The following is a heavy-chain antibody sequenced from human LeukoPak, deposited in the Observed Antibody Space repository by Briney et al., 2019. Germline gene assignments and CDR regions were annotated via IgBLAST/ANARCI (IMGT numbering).Heavy chain of an antibody. J-gene: IGHJ6*04. D-gene: IGHD6-6*01. Sequence: TGGSLRLSCAASGFTFSSYAMSWVRQAPGKGLEWVSVIYSGGSTYYADSVKGRFTISRDNSKNTLYLQMNSLRAEDTAVYYCARSLGPYSSSSSMDVWGKGTTVTVSS. CDR2: IYSGGST. CDR1: GFTFSSYA. V-gene: IGHV3-53*01. CDR3: ARSLGPYSSSSSMDV.